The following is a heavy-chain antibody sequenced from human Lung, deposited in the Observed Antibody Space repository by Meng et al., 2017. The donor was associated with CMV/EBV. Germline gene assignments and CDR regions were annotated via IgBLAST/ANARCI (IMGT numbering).Heavy chain of an antibody. J-gene: IGHJ5*02. Sequence: ASXXVSXKASGYTFTSYDINWVRQATGQGLEWMGWMNPNSGNTAYAPKFQGRLTMTRNTSINTAYMGLSSLRSEDTAIYYCTRGRGSTHKGNWFDPWGQGTLVNVSS. CDR2: MNPNSGNT. CDR3: TRGRGSTHKGNWFDP. CDR1: GYTFTSYD. D-gene: IGHD3-10*01. V-gene: IGHV1-8*01.